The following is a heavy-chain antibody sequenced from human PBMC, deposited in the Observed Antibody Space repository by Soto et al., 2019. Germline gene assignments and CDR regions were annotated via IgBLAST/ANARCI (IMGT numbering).Heavy chain of an antibody. V-gene: IGHV3-66*04. CDR3: ASQTDLTSSWYRDKYYYYGMDV. J-gene: IGHJ6*02. Sequence: QPGGSLRLSCASSGFTVSSNYMSWVRQAPGKGLEWVSVIYSGGSTYYADSVKGRFTISRDNSKNTLYLQMNSLRAEDTAVYYCASQTDLTSSWYRDKYYYYGMDVWGQGTTVTVSS. CDR2: IYSGGST. D-gene: IGHD6-13*01. CDR1: GFTVSSNY.